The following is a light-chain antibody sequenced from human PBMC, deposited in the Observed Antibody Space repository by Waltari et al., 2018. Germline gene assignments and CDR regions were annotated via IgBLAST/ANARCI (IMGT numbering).Light chain of an antibody. J-gene: IGKJ1*01. CDR3: QHYVRLPVT. CDR2: GAS. V-gene: IGKV3-20*01. CDR1: QSIGRS. Sequence: EIMLTQSPGTLSLSPGERATLSCRTSQSIGRSLAWYQQQPGQAPRLLIYGASSRATDIPDRFSGSGSGTDFSLTINRLEPEDSALYYCQHYVRLPVTFGQGTKVEIK.